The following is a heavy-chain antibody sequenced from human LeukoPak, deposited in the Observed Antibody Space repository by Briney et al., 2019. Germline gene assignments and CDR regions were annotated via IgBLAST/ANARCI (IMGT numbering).Heavy chain of an antibody. CDR2: IYSGDKT. CDR3: ARALASGYYSYFDD. D-gene: IGHD3-3*01. V-gene: IGHV3-53*01. CDR1: GLTVIAQY. Sequence: GRSLRLSCEVSGLTVIAQYMTWVRQAPGKGLESVSLIYSGDKTYYANSVKGRFIISRDPSKNAVYLQMNNVRAEDTAVYYCARALASGYYSYFDDWGQGTLVTVSS. J-gene: IGHJ4*02.